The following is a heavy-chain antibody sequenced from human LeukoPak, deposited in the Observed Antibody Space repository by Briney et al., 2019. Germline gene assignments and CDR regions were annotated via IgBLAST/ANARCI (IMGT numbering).Heavy chain of an antibody. CDR3: ARSSEYGDPFNY. V-gene: IGHV4-39*01. J-gene: IGHJ4*02. Sequence: SETLSLTCGVHGGSLSGYFWGWIRQPPGKGLEWIGSIYYSGSTYYSPSLKGRVTISVDTSKNQFSLKLNSVTAADTAVYYCARSSEYGDPFNYWGQGTLVTVSS. CDR2: IYYSGST. CDR1: GGSLSGYF. D-gene: IGHD4-17*01.